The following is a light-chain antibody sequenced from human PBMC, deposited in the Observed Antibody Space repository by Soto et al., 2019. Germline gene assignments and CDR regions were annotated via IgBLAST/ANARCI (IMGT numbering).Light chain of an antibody. Sequence: IQMTQSPSTLSSSVGDRVTITCRASQSISIWLAWYQQKPGNAPKLLIYKASSLESEVPSRFSGSGSGTEFTLTINSLQPDDSATYYCQQYSSDSTFGPGTKVEIK. CDR3: QQYSSDST. CDR2: KAS. V-gene: IGKV1-5*03. J-gene: IGKJ1*01. CDR1: QSISIW.